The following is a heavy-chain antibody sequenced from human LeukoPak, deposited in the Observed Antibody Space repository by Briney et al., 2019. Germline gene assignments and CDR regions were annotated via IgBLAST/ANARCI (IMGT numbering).Heavy chain of an antibody. Sequence: PGGSLRLSCAASGFTVSSNYMSWVRQAPGKGLEWVSVIYSGGRTYYTDSVKGRFTISRHNSKNTLYLQMNSLRAEDTAVYYCARGGTGWYFDYWGQGTLVTVSS. V-gene: IGHV3-53*04. CDR2: IYSGGRT. CDR3: ARGGTGWYFDY. J-gene: IGHJ4*02. D-gene: IGHD2-2*01. CDR1: GFTVSSNY.